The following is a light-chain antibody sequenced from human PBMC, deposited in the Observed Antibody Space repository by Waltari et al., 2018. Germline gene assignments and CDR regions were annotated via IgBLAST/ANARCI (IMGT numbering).Light chain of an antibody. CDR1: QSVTRA. CDR2: GAS. Sequence: EIVLTHSPGTLSLSPGESATLSCRTSQSVTRALAWYQQKPGQAPRLLIYGASNRATGIPDRFSGSGCGTDFSLTISSLEPEDFAVYYCQHYLRLPVTFGQGTKVEVK. J-gene: IGKJ1*01. V-gene: IGKV3-20*01. CDR3: QHYLRLPVT.